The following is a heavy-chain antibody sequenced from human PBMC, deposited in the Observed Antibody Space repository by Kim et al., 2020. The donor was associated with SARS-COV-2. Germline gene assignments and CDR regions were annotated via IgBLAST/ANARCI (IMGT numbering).Heavy chain of an antibody. Sequence: SETLSLTCAVSGGSISSSNWWSWVRQPPGKGLEWIGEIYHSGSTNYNPSLKSRVTISVDKSKNQFSLKLSSVTAADTAVYYCASGWGIAAAEHYYYYGMDVWGQGTTVTVSS. CDR2: IYHSGST. D-gene: IGHD6-13*01. V-gene: IGHV4-4*02. CDR3: ASGWGIAAAEHYYYYGMDV. J-gene: IGHJ6*02. CDR1: GGSISSSNW.